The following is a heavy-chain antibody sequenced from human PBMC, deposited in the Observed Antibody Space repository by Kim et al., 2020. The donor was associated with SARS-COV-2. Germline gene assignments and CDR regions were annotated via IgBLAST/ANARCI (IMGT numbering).Heavy chain of an antibody. J-gene: IGHJ4*02. CDR3: ARALEYYDSTAYYSY. V-gene: IGHV3-74*01. CDR2: MNSDGSRI. Sequence: GGSLRLSCAASGFTFSSYWMDWVRQAPGKGLVWVSRMNSDGSRIAYADSVKGRFTISRDNARNTFYLQMHSLRVEDTAMYYCARALEYYDSTAYYSYWGQGTLVTVSS. CDR1: GFTFSSYW. D-gene: IGHD3-22*01.